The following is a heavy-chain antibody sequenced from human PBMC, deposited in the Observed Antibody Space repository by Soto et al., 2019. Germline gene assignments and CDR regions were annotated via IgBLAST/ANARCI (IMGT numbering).Heavy chain of an antibody. CDR2: ISSSGSTI. V-gene: IGHV3-48*03. Sequence: PGGSLRLSCAASGFTFSSYEMNWVRQAPGKGLEWVSYISSSGSTIYYADSVKGRFTISRDNAKNSLYLQMNSLRAEDTAVYYCAGTTVTTFDYWGQGTLVTVSS. CDR3: AGTTVTTFDY. CDR1: GFTFSSYE. J-gene: IGHJ4*02. D-gene: IGHD4-17*01.